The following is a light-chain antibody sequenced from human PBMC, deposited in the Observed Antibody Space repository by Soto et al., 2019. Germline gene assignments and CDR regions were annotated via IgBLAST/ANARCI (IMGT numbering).Light chain of an antibody. V-gene: IGKV1-12*01. CDR2: AAS. J-gene: IGKJ5*01. Sequence: EIQMTQSPSSVSASVGDRVTNTSRASQDISSWLAWYQQKPGKAPKIMIYAASSLQGGVPSRFSGSGSGTEFTLTISSLQPEDFATYYCQQASSFPPTFGQGTRLAI. CDR3: QQASSFPPT. CDR1: QDISSW.